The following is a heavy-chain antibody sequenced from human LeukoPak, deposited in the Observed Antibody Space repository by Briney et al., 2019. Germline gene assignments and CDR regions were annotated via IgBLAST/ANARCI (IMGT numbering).Heavy chain of an antibody. V-gene: IGHV4-59*08. CDR2: IYYSGST. D-gene: IGHD3-16*01. CDR1: GGSISSYY. Sequence: SETLSLTCTVSGGSISSYYWSWIRQPPGKGLEWIGYIYYSGSTNYNPSLKSRVTISVDTSKNQFSLKLSSVTAADTAVYYCARRGGGYVLFDYWGKRVLVTFSS. CDR3: ARRGGGYVLFDY. J-gene: IGHJ4*02.